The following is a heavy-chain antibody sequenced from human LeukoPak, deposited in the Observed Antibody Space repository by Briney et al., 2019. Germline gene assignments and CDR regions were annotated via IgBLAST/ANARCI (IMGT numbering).Heavy chain of an antibody. CDR2: ISGSGGST. V-gene: IGHV3-23*01. J-gene: IGHJ3*02. D-gene: IGHD2-21*01. Sequence: GGSLRLSCAASGFTFSSYAMSWVRQAPGKGLEWVSAISGSGGSTYYADSVKGRFTISRDNSKNTLYLQMNSLRAEDTAVYYCAKDLNVNCGGDCYRSGAFDIWGQGTMVTVSS. CDR1: GFTFSSYA. CDR3: AKDLNVNCGGDCYRSGAFDI.